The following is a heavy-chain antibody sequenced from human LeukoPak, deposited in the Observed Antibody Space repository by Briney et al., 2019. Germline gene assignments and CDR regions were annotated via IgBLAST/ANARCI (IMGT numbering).Heavy chain of an antibody. CDR2: INQDGSEK. CDR1: GFTFSRHW. D-gene: IGHD1-1*01. V-gene: IGHV3-7*05. Sequence: TGGSLRLSCAASGFTFSRHWMSWVRQAPGKGLEWVAIINQDGSEKHYVDSVKGRFTISRDNAKNSLFLQMNSLRAEDTAVYHCARGRHDAFDIWGQGTMVTVSS. J-gene: IGHJ3*02. CDR3: ARGRHDAFDI.